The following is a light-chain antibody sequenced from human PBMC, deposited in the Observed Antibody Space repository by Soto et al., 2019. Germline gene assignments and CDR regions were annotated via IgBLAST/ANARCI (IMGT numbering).Light chain of an antibody. CDR3: SSYTRTTTLV. Sequence: QSVLTQPASVSGSPGQSITISCTGTSSDVGGYNYVSWYQQHPGKAPQLIIYDVSNRPSGVSDRFSGSKSGNTASLTISGLQAEDEADYYCSSYTRTTTLVFGGGTKLTVL. V-gene: IGLV2-14*01. CDR1: SSDVGGYNY. J-gene: IGLJ2*01. CDR2: DVS.